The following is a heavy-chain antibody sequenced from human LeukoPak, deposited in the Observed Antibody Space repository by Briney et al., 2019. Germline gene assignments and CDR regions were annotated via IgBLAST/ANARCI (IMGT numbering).Heavy chain of an antibody. Sequence: SETLSLTCTVSGGSISSSSYYWGWIRQPPGKGLEWIGSIYYSGSTYYNPSLKSRVTISVDTSKNQFSLKLSSVTAADTAVYYCARQIVVGIGDDYWGQGTLVTVSS. V-gene: IGHV4-39*01. D-gene: IGHD3-22*01. CDR3: ARQIVVGIGDDY. CDR1: GGSISSSSYY. J-gene: IGHJ4*02. CDR2: IYYSGST.